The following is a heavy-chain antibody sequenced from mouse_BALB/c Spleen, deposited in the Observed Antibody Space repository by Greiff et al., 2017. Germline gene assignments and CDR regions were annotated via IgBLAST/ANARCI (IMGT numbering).Heavy chain of an antibody. V-gene: IGHV1S81*02. CDR2: INPSNGRT. J-gene: IGHJ3*01. CDR1: GYTFTSYW. Sequence: QVHVKQPGAELVKPGASVKLSCKASGYTFTSYWMHWVKQRPGQGLEWIGEINPSNGRTNYNEKFKSKATLTVDKSSSTAYMQLSSLTSEDSAVYYCANLLLRSGFAYWGQGTLATVSA. D-gene: IGHD1-1*01. CDR3: ANLLLRSGFAY.